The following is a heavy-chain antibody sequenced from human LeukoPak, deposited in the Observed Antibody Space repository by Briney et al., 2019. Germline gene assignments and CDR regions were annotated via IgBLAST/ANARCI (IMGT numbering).Heavy chain of an antibody. CDR2: IRDDGSNK. Sequence: GGSLRLSCAASGFTFSSYGMHWGRQAPGKGVGWVAFIRDDGSNKYSADSVKGRVTISRDNSKTTLYLQMNSLRAEDTAVYYCAKSSYSYGFGTRNDDAFDIWGQGTMVTVSS. D-gene: IGHD5-18*01. J-gene: IGHJ3*02. CDR1: GFTFSSYG. V-gene: IGHV3-30*02. CDR3: AKSSYSYGFGTRNDDAFDI.